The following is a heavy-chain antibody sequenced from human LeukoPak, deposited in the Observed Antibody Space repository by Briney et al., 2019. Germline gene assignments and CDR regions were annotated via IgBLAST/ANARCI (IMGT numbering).Heavy chain of an antibody. D-gene: IGHD5-12*01. Sequence: GGSLRLSYAASGFTFSGYAMGWVRQAPGKGLEWISTISGTDTSTYYPDSVKGRFTISRDSSKNTPYLQMNSLRAEDTAVYFCAARPPRIVAGPFDYWGQGILVTVSS. CDR2: ISGTDTST. CDR1: GFTFSGYA. CDR3: AARPPRIVAGPFDY. J-gene: IGHJ4*02. V-gene: IGHV3-23*01.